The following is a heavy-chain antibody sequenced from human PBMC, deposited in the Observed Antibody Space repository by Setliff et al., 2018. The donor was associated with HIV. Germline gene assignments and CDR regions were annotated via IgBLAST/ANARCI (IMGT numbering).Heavy chain of an antibody. CDR3: ARDRREQWLVADWFDP. V-gene: IGHV1-18*04. D-gene: IGHD6-19*01. J-gene: IGHJ5*02. CDR2: ISVDNGDT. Sequence: ASVKVSCKASGYTFISYGISWMRQAPGQGPEWMGWISVDNGDTKYARKFQARVTLTADTATSTVYMELRSLRYDDTAVYFCARDRREQWLVADWFDPWGQGTLVTVSS. CDR1: GYTFISYG.